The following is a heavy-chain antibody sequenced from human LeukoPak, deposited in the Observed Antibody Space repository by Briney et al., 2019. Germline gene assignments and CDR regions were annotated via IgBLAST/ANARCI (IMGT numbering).Heavy chain of an antibody. CDR3: ARDKLGSGYSSDFDY. CDR2: IYTGGTT. Sequence: GGSLRLSCAASGFSVSSKYMNWVRQAPGKGLEWDSAIYTGGTTYYADSVKGRFTISRDNSKNTLYLQMNSLRAEDTAVYYCARDKLGSGYSSDFDYWGQGTLVTVSS. CDR1: GFSVSSKY. D-gene: IGHD6-19*01. V-gene: IGHV3-66*02. J-gene: IGHJ4*02.